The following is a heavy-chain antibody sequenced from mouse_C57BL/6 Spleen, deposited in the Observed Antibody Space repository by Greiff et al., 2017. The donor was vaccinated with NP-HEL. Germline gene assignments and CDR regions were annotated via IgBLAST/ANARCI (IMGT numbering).Heavy chain of an antibody. Sequence: EVQLQQSGAELVRPGASVKLSCTASGFNIKDDYMHWVKQRPEQGLEWIGWIDPENGDTEYASKFQGKATITADTSSNTADLQLSSLTSEDTAVYYCTRYANYLPWFAYWGQGTLVTVSA. D-gene: IGHD2-1*01. CDR2: IDPENGDT. CDR1: GFNIKDDY. J-gene: IGHJ3*01. V-gene: IGHV14-4*01. CDR3: TRYANYLPWFAY.